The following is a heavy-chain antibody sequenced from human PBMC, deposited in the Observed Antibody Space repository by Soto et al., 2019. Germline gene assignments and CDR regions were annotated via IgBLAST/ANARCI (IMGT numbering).Heavy chain of an antibody. CDR2: INPSGGST. CDR3: ARAHAQDYVWGSSQRGCFGP. D-gene: IGHD3-16*01. Sequence: QVQLVQSGAEVKKPGASVKVSCKASGYTFTSYYMHWVRQAPGQGLEWMGIINPSGGSTSYAQKFQRRVTMTRDAPTSTVDRELSSLSSDDTPGSYCARAHAQDYVWGSSQRGCFGPWGQGTLVTVSS. V-gene: IGHV1-46*01. CDR1: GYTFTSYY. J-gene: IGHJ5*02.